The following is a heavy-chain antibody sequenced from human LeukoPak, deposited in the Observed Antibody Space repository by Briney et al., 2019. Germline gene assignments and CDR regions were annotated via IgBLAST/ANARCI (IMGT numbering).Heavy chain of an antibody. V-gene: IGHV3-11*01. CDR2: ISSSGSTI. D-gene: IGHD3-22*01. CDR3: AKRNVYYYDSSGYLDFDY. CDR1: GSTFTDYW. Sequence: GGSLRLSCEVSGSTFTDYWMGWVRQAPGKGLEWVSYISSSGSTIYYADSVKGRFTISRDNAKNSLYLQMNSLRAEDTAVYYCAKRNVYYYDSSGYLDFDYWGQGTLVTVSS. J-gene: IGHJ4*02.